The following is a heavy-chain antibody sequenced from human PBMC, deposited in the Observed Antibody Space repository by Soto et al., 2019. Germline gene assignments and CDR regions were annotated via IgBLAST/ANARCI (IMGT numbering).Heavy chain of an antibody. CDR3: ARGGISHWAYFYYMDV. Sequence: SETLSLTCTVSGGSISSYYWSWIRQPPGKALEWIGEIYHLGSTNYNPSLKSRVTMSVDTSKNQFSLTLNSVTAADTATYYCARGGISHWAYFYYMDVWDRGTTVTVSS. CDR2: IYHLGST. V-gene: IGHV4-59*12. J-gene: IGHJ6*03. D-gene: IGHD2-21*01. CDR1: GGSISSYY.